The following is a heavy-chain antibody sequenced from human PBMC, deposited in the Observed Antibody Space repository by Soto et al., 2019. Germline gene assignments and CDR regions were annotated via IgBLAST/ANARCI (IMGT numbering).Heavy chain of an antibody. CDR3: ARHGYCSNTRCYSSFDI. D-gene: IGHD2-2*03. Sequence: PSETLSLTCTVSGGSISSGGYYWSWIRQHPGKGLEWIGYIYYSGSTYYNPSLKSRVTLSVDTSKNQLSLKLSSVTAADTAVYYCARHGYCSNTRCYSSFDIWGEGTMVTVSS. J-gene: IGHJ3*02. CDR2: IYYSGST. CDR1: GGSISSGGYY. V-gene: IGHV4-61*08.